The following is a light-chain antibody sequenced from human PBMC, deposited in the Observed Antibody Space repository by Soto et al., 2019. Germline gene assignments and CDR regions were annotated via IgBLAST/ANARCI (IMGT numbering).Light chain of an antibody. CDR2: EVT. CDR1: SSDVGGYNY. Sequence: QSVLTQPPSASGSPGQSVTISCTGTSSDVGGYNYVSWYQQYPGRAPKLMIYEVTKRPSGVPDRFSGYKSGNTASLTVSGLQDEDEADYYCSSYAASNNFYFVFGGGTQLTVL. CDR3: SSYAASNNFYFV. J-gene: IGLJ3*02. V-gene: IGLV2-8*01.